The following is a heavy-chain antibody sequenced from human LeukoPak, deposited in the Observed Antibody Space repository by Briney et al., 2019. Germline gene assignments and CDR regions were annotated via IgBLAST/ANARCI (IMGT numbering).Heavy chain of an antibody. CDR2: IWYDGSNK. D-gene: IGHD5-12*01. Sequence: PGGSLRLSCAAPGFTFSSYGMHWVRQAPGKGLEWVAVIWYDGSNKYYADSVKGRFTISRDNSKNTLYLQMNSLRAEDTAVYYCARDPRYSGYDFSYFDYWGQGTLVTVSS. V-gene: IGHV3-33*01. CDR1: GFTFSSYG. J-gene: IGHJ4*02. CDR3: ARDPRYSGYDFSYFDY.